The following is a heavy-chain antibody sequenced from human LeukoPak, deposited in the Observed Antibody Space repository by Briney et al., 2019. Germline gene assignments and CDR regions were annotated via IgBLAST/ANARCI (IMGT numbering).Heavy chain of an antibody. CDR3: AKSGGIVVVVAATIDY. V-gene: IGHV3-30*02. J-gene: IGHJ4*02. CDR1: GFTFSSYG. Sequence: GGSLRLSCAAFGFTFSSYGMHWVRQAPGKGLEWVAFIRYDGSNKYYADSVKGRFTISRDNSKNTLYLQMNSLRAEDTAVYYCAKSGGIVVVVAATIDYWGQGTLVTVSS. D-gene: IGHD2-15*01. CDR2: IRYDGSNK.